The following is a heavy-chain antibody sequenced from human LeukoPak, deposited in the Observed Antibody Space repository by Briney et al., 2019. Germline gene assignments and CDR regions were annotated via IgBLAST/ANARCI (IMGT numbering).Heavy chain of an antibody. J-gene: IGHJ4*02. D-gene: IGHD5-18*01. CDR3: ARGGGYSYGLFDY. CDR1: GFTFSSYA. Sequence: GGSLRLSCAASGFTFSSYAMHWVRQAPGKGLEWVSVIYSGGSTYYADSVKGRFTISRDNSKNMLYLQMNSLRAEDTAVYYCARGGGYSYGLFDYWGQGTLVTVSS. V-gene: IGHV3-53*01. CDR2: IYSGGST.